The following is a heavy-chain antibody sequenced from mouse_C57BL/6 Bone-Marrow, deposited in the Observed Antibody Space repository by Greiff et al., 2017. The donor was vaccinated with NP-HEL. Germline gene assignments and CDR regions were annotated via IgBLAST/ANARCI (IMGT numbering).Heavy chain of an antibody. V-gene: IGHV5-2*01. CDR2: INSDGGST. CDR3: ARPSTMITTRWYFDV. D-gene: IGHD2-4*01. CDR1: EYEFPSHD. J-gene: IGHJ1*03. Sequence: EVQLVESGGGLVQPGESLKLSCESNEYEFPSHDMSWVRKTPEKRLELVAAINSDGGSTYYPDTMERRFIISRDNTKQTLYLQMSSLRSEDTALYYCARPSTMITTRWYFDVWGTGTTVTVSS.